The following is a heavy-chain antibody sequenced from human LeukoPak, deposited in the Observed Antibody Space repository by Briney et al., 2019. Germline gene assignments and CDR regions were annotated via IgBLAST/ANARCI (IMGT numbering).Heavy chain of an antibody. Sequence: PSETLSLTCAVSGGSISSGGYSWSWIRQPPGKGLEWIGCIYHSGSTYYNPSLKSRVTISVDRSKNQFSLKLSSVTAADTAVYYCTRTNWEYYFDYWGQGTLVTVSS. D-gene: IGHD7-27*01. CDR3: TRTNWEYYFDY. CDR1: GGSISSGGYS. J-gene: IGHJ4*02. CDR2: IYHSGST. V-gene: IGHV4-30-2*01.